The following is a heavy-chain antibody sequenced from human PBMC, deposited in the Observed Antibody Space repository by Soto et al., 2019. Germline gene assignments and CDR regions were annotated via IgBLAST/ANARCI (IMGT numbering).Heavy chain of an antibody. V-gene: IGHV4-34*01. D-gene: IGHD1-1*01. CDR1: GGSFSGYY. J-gene: IGHJ4*02. CDR3: ARGFSLGN. CDR2: INHSGST. Sequence: QVQLQQWGAGLLKPSETLSLTCAVYGGSFSGYYWSWIRQPPGKGLEWIGEINHSGSTNYNPSLKSHVTRSVATSKNQFSLKLSAVAAADTAVYYCARGFSLGNWGQGTLVTVSS.